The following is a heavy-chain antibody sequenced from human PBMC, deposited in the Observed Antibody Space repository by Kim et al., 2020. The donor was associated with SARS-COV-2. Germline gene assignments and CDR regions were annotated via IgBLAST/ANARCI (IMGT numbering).Heavy chain of an antibody. CDR1: GGSFSGYY. CDR2: INHSGST. Sequence: SETLSLTCAVYGGSFSGYYWSWIRQPPGKGLEWIGEINHSGSTNYNPSLKSRVTISVDTSKNQFSLKLSSVTAADTAVYYCARIFWSGYLHLDYWGQGTLVTVSS. D-gene: IGHD3-3*01. J-gene: IGHJ4*02. V-gene: IGHV4-34*01. CDR3: ARIFWSGYLHLDY.